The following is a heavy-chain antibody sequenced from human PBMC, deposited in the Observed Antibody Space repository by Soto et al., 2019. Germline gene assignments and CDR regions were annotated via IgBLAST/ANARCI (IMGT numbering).Heavy chain of an antibody. D-gene: IGHD6-19*01. Sequence: QVQLVQSGAEVKKPGASVKVSCKASGYTFTSYGMSWVRQAPGQGLEWMGWISGYNGDTFYAPKLQGRVSMTTDTSTRTAYMELSSLRSEDTAVYYCARQTVSSGWHYGNWFDPWGQGTLVTVSS. V-gene: IGHV1-18*01. J-gene: IGHJ5*02. CDR3: ARQTVSSGWHYGNWFDP. CDR2: ISGYNGDT. CDR1: GYTFTSYG.